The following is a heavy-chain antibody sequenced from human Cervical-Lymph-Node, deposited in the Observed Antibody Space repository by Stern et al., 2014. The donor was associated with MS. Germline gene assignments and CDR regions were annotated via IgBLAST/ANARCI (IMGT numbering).Heavy chain of an antibody. V-gene: IGHV1-69*01. CDR3: AIAPGNIVVVVETSHGY. CDR1: GCTFSSYS. CDR2: VVPVGVRS. Sequence: QMQLVQSGAEVKNPGSSVKVSCKASGCTFSSYSFSWVRQAPGQGLEWLGWVVPVGVRSYSAQNFQGVDTSSADDYTNTVYMELRSLKSEDPAVYFCAIAPGNIVVVVETSHGYWGQGTQVIVSS. J-gene: IGHJ4*02. D-gene: IGHD2-15*01.